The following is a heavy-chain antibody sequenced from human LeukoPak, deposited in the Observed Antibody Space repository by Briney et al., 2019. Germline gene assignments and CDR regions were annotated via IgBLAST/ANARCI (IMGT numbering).Heavy chain of an antibody. CDR1: GFTFSDYY. Sequence: PGGSLRLSCAASGFTFSDYYMSWIRQAPGKGLEWVSYISSSGSIIYYADSVKGRFTISRDNAKNSLFLQMNSLRAEDTAVYYCARDASGSNNWFDPWGQGTLVTVSS. V-gene: IGHV3-11*01. J-gene: IGHJ5*02. CDR3: ARDASGSNNWFDP. D-gene: IGHD5-12*01. CDR2: ISSSGSII.